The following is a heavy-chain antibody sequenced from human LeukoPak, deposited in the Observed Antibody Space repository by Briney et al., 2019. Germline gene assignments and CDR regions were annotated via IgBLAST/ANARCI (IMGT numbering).Heavy chain of an antibody. V-gene: IGHV3-9*01. D-gene: IGHD5-12*01. CDR3: ARDLLGYSGYDSPFDY. CDR1: GFIFDYYG. CDR2: ISWNSDDI. J-gene: IGHJ4*02. Sequence: GGSLRLSCAASGFIFDYYGMHWVRQAPGKGLEWVSGISWNSDDIGYADSVKGRFTISRDNSRNTLYLQMNSLRAEDTAVYYCARDLLGYSGYDSPFDYWGQGTLVTVSS.